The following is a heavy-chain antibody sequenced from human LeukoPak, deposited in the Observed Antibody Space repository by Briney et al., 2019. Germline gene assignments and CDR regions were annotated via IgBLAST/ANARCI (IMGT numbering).Heavy chain of an antibody. V-gene: IGHV4-39*01. J-gene: IGHJ6*03. CDR3: ARHEGYYYYYLDV. Sequence: PSETLSLTCTVSGGSISTSGDYWGWIRQPPGKGLEWIGNTYYTGSTYYNPSLKSRVTISVDTSKNQLSLKLSSVTAADTSVYYCARHEGYYYYYLDVWGKGTTVTVSS. CDR2: TYYTGST. CDR1: GGSISTSGDY.